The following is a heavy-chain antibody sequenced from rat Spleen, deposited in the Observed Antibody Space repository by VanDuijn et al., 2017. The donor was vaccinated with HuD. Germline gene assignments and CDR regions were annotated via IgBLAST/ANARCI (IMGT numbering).Heavy chain of an antibody. V-gene: IGHV5-20*01. D-gene: IGHD1-10*01. CDR2: ISYADTSGNSGT. CDR1: GFTFNDHF. J-gene: IGHJ2*01. Sequence: EVRLVESDGGLVQPGRSLKLSCAASGFTFNDHFMAWVRQAPTKGLEWVATISYADTSGNSGTYYRDSVKGRLTISRDNAKSSLYLQMDSLRSEDTATYYCTTTTTKGWGQGVMVTVSS. CDR3: TTTTTKG.